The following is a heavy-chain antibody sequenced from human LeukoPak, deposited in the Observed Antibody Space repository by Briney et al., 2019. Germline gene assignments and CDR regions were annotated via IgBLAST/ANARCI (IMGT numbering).Heavy chain of an antibody. CDR1: GFTFSSYG. Sequence: GRSLRLSCAASGFTFSSYGLHWVRQAPGKGLEWVAVISYDGSNKYYADSVKGRFTISGDNSKNTLYLQMNSLRAEDTAVYYCAKDHSRSNFDYWGQGTLVTVSS. CDR2: ISYDGSNK. V-gene: IGHV3-30*18. J-gene: IGHJ4*02. CDR3: AKDHSRSNFDY. D-gene: IGHD2-21*01.